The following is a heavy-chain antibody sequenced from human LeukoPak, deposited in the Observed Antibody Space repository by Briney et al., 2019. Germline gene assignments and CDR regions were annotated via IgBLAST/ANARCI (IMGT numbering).Heavy chain of an antibody. D-gene: IGHD3-10*01. CDR3: ARDTRPYYYGSGSYYNPDY. CDR2: ISSSSSYI. CDR1: GFTFSSYS. J-gene: IGHJ4*02. Sequence: SGGSLRLSCAASGFTFSSYSMSWVRQAPGKGLEWVSSISSSSSYIYYADSVKGRFTISRDNAKNSLYLQMNSLRAEDTAVYYCARDTRPYYYGSGSYYNPDYWGQGTLVTVSS. V-gene: IGHV3-21*01.